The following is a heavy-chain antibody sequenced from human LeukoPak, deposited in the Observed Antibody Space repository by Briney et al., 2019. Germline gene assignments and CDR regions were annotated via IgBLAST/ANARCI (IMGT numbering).Heavy chain of an antibody. CDR3: ARAGSGWSFDY. D-gene: IGHD6-19*01. J-gene: IGHJ4*02. CDR1: GGSVSTYY. Sequence: SETLSLTGTVSGGSVSTYYWSWIRQPPGKELEWIGYVSHSGNTNCNPSLKSRLTLSLDTSKNHFSLRLSSVNAADTAVYYCARAGSGWSFDYWGQGSLVTVSS. CDR2: VSHSGNT. V-gene: IGHV4-59*02.